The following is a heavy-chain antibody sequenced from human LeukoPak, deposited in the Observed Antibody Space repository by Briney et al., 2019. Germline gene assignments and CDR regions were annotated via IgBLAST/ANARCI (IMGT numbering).Heavy chain of an antibody. D-gene: IGHD3-10*01. V-gene: IGHV3-21*01. CDR2: ISSSSSYI. J-gene: IGHJ4*02. Sequence: PGGSLRLSCAASGFTFSSYSMNWVRQAPGKGLEWVSSISSSSSYIYYADSVKGRFTISRDNAKNSLYLQMNSLRAEDTAVYYCARDDYGSGSYSVYWGQGTLVTVSS. CDR3: ARDDYGSGSYSVY. CDR1: GFTFSSYS.